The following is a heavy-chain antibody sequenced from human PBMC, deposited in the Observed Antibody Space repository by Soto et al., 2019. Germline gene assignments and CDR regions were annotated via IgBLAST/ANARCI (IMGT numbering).Heavy chain of an antibody. CDR1: GGSFSGYY. J-gene: IGHJ1*01. CDR3: ARDYGLRYFDWLPLFD. Sequence: SETLSLTCAVYGGSFSGYYWSWIRQPPGKGLEWIGEINHSGSTNYNPSLKSRVTISVDTSKNQFSLKLSSVTAADTAVYYCARDYGLRYFDWLPLFDWGQGNLVTVSS. D-gene: IGHD3-9*01. CDR2: INHSGST. V-gene: IGHV4-34*01.